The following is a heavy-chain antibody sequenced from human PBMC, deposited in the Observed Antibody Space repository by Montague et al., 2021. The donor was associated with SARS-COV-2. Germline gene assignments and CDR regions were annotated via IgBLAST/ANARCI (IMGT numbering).Heavy chain of an antibody. Sequence: TLSLTCTVSGGAINSGDYYWIWIRQPPGKGLVWIVNIYSTGATSYSLSLQVPVCISLDTSKNQVSLNLGSVAAAATAVYYCAREVVHVDVLTDIPKILYYGLDVWGQGTTVVVSS. CDR2: IYSTGAT. CDR3: AREVVHVDVLTDIPKILYYGLDV. V-gene: IGHV4-30-4*08. J-gene: IGHJ6*02. D-gene: IGHD2-21*02. CDR1: GGAINSGDYY.